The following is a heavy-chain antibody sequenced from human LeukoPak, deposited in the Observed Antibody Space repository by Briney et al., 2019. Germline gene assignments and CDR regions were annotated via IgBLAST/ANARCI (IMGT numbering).Heavy chain of an antibody. CDR2: ISGSGGST. CDR3: AKTLVGATSGPDYYFDS. J-gene: IGHJ4*02. V-gene: IGHV3-23*01. CDR1: GFSFTNYA. D-gene: IGHD1-26*01. Sequence: GSLRLSCAASGFSFTNYAMTWVRQAPAKGLEWVSAISGSGGSTFYPDSVKGRFTISRDNSKNTLYLQINSLRAEDTAVYYCAKTLVGATSGPDYYFDSWGQGTLVTVSS.